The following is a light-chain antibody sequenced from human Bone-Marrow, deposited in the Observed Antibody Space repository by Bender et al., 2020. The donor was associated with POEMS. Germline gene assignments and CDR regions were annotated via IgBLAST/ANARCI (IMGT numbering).Light chain of an antibody. CDR2: EVT. CDR3: SSYAGDYNLV. CDR1: ISDIGDYNL. Sequence: QSALTQPASVSGSPGQSITISCTGTISDIGDYNLVSWYQHRPGKAPTLLIYEVTKRPSGVSDRFSGSKSGNTASLTVSGLQAEDEADYYCSSYAGDYNLVFGGGTKLTVL. V-gene: IGLV2-23*02. J-gene: IGLJ3*02.